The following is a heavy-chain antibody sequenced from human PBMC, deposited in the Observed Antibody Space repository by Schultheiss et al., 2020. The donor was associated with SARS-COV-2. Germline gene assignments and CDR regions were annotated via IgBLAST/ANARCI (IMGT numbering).Heavy chain of an antibody. CDR1: GFTFSSYG. V-gene: IGHV3-33*08. CDR2: IWYDGTKK. CDR3: VRDRSWWTPYNCFDL. Sequence: GSLRLSCAASGFTFSSYGMHWVRQAPGKGLEWVAVIWYDGTKKFYADSVQGRFTVSRDNANNSLYLQMHSLRAEDTAVYYCVRDRSWWTPYNCFDLWGRGTLVTVSS. J-gene: IGHJ5*02. D-gene: IGHD2-15*01.